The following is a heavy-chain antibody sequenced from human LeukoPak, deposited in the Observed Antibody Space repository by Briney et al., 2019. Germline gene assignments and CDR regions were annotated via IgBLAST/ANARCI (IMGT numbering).Heavy chain of an antibody. CDR1: GFTFSIYD. J-gene: IGHJ4*02. V-gene: IGHV3-23*01. CDR3: AKGGYNYNYLFDY. Sequence: GGSLRLSCAASGFTFSIYDMSWVRQAPGKGVEWVSAISGSGSSTYYADSVKGHFTISRDNSKNTLFLQMNSLRVEDTAIYYCAKGGYNYNYLFDYWGQGALVTVSS. D-gene: IGHD5-18*01. CDR2: ISGSGSST.